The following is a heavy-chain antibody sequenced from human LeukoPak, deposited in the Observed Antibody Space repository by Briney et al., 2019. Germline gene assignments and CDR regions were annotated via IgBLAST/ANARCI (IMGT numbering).Heavy chain of an antibody. CDR2: IWYDGSNK. CDR1: GFTFSSYG. D-gene: IGHD4-17*01. V-gene: IGHV3-33*01. Sequence: GRSLRLSCAASGFTFSSYGMHWVRQAPGKRLEWVAVIWYDGSNKYYADSVKGRFTISRDNSKNTLYLQMNSLRAEDTAVYYCARAGATVVTPNYYYFDYWGQGTLVTVSS. J-gene: IGHJ4*02. CDR3: ARAGATVVTPNYYYFDY.